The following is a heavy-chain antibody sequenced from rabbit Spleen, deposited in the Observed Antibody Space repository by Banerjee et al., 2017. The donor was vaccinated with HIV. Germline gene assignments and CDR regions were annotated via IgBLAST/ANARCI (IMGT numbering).Heavy chain of an antibody. CDR3: ARDAGASFTAYSINL. CDR1: ASSFISIDN. CDR2: IGGSSSGFS. V-gene: IGHV1S40*01. Sequence: QSLEEPGGARGKPGASLTPLSTASASSFISIDNMYWVRQAPGKGREWMSCIGGSSSGFSYSAAWAKGRFSCTKTSSTTVTLQKTSLTAAATAAYFCARDAGASFTAYSINLWGPGTLVTVS. D-gene: IGHD8-1*01. J-gene: IGHJ6*01.